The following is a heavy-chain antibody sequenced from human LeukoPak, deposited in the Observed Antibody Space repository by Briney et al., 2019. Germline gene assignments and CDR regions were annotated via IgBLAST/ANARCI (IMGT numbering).Heavy chain of an antibody. D-gene: IGHD6-13*01. CDR2: ISWNSGSI. V-gene: IGHV3-9*01. CDR1: GFTFSSYW. J-gene: IGHJ6*02. CDR3: AKSQAPLIAAAHYGMDV. Sequence: QSGGSLRLSCAASGFTFSSYWMSWVRQAPGKGLEWVSGISWNSGSIGYADSVKGRFTISRDNAKNSLYLQMNSLRAEDTALYYCAKSQAPLIAAAHYGMDVWGQGTTVTVSS.